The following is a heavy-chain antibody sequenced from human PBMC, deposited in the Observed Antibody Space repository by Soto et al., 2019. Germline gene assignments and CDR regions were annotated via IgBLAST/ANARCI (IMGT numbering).Heavy chain of an antibody. Sequence: SVKVSCKASGGTFSSYAISWVRQAPGQGLEWMGGIIPIFGTANYAQKFQGRVTITADESTSTAYMELSSLRSEDTAVYYCAGLEGSGSLIDYGMDVWGQGTTVTVSS. V-gene: IGHV1-69*13. J-gene: IGHJ6*02. CDR2: IIPIFGTA. CDR3: AGLEGSGSLIDYGMDV. D-gene: IGHD3-10*01. CDR1: GGTFSSYA.